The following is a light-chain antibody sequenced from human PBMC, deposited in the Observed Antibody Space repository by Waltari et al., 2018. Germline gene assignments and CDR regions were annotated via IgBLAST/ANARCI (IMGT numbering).Light chain of an antibody. CDR2: GNS. J-gene: IGLJ6*01. CDR1: SSNIGAGYD. CDR3: QSYDSSPNV. Sequence: QSVLTQPPSVSGAPGQRVTISCTGSSSNIGAGYDVHWYQQLPGTAPKLLIYGNSNRPSGVPDRFSGSKSGTSASLAITGLQAEDEADYYCQSYDSSPNVFGSGTEVTVL. V-gene: IGLV1-40*01.